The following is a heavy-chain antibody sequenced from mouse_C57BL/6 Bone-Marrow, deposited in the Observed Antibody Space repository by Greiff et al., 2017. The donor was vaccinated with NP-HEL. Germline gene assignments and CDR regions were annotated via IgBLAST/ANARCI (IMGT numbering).Heavy chain of an antibody. D-gene: IGHD2-4*01. Sequence: EVQLQQSGPELVKPGASVKISCKASGYTFTDYYMNWVKQSHGKSLEWIGDINPNNGGTSYNQKFKGKATLTVDKSSSTAYMELRSLTSEDSAVYYCAVIYYDFYFDVWGTGTTVTVSS. CDR3: AVIYYDFYFDV. CDR1: GYTFTDYY. V-gene: IGHV1-26*01. J-gene: IGHJ1*03. CDR2: INPNNGGT.